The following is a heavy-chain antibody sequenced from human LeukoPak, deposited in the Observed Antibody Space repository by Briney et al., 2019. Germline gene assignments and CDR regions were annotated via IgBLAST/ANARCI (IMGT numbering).Heavy chain of an antibody. V-gene: IGHV1-46*01. D-gene: IGHD1-26*01. CDR2: INPSGGST. CDR1: GYTFTSYY. J-gene: IGHJ6*03. CDR3: ARDDSGSYGNYYYYMDV. Sequence: GASVKVSCKASGYTFTSYYMHWVRHAPRQGLEWMGIINPSGGSTSYAQKFQGRVTMTRDMSTSTVYMELSSLRSEDTAVYYCARDDSGSYGNYYYYMDVWGKGTTVTVSS.